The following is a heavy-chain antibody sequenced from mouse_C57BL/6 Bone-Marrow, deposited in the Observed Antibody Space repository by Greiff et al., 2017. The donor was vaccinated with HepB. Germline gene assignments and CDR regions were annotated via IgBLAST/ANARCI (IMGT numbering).Heavy chain of an antibody. CDR3: ARHYYDYDVGAMDY. CDR1: EYEFPSHD. V-gene: IGHV5-2*01. J-gene: IGHJ4*01. D-gene: IGHD2-4*01. CDR2: INSDGGST. Sequence: DVMLVESGGGLVQPGESLKLSCESNEYEFPSHDMSWVRKTPEKRLELVAAINSDGGSTYYPDTMERRFIISRDNTKKTLYLQMSSLRSEDTALYYCARHYYDYDVGAMDYWGQGTAVTVSS.